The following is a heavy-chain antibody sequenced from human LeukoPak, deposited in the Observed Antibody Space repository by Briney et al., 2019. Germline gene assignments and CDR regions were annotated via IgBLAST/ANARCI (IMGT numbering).Heavy chain of an antibody. J-gene: IGHJ6*02. D-gene: IGHD3-22*01. Sequence: ASVKVSCKASGYTFTGYYMHWVRQAPGQGLEWMGRINPNSGGTNYAQKFQGRVTMTRDTSISTAYMELSRLRSDDTAVYYCARVPLDSSGYYGAYYYYGMDVWGQGTTDTVSS. CDR1: GYTFTGYY. V-gene: IGHV1-2*06. CDR3: ARVPLDSSGYYGAYYYYGMDV. CDR2: INPNSGGT.